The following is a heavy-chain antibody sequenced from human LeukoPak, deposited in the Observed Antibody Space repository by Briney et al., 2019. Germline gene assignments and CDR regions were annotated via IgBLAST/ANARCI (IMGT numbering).Heavy chain of an antibody. J-gene: IGHJ4*02. D-gene: IGHD5-12*01. CDR2: IYSGGST. Sequence: PSETLSLTCAVSGGSISSSNWWSWVRQPPGEGLEWVSLIYSGGSTYYADSVKGRFTISRDNSKNTLYLQMNSLRAEDTAVYYCARGPSGYHNPGGQGTLVTVSS. CDR3: ARGPSGYHNP. V-gene: IGHV3-66*01. CDR1: GGSISSSNW.